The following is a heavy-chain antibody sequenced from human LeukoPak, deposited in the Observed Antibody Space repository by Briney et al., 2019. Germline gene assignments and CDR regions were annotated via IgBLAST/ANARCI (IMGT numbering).Heavy chain of an antibody. J-gene: IGHJ6*02. Sequence: SETLSLTCTVSGGSISSYYWSWIRQPPGKGLEWIGYIYYSRSTNYNPSLKSRVTISVDTSKNQFSLKLSSVTAADTAVYYCARVDGIQLWASYYYYGMDVWGQGTTVTVSS. CDR3: ARVDGIQLWASYYYYGMDV. D-gene: IGHD5-18*01. CDR2: IYYSRST. CDR1: GGSISSYY. V-gene: IGHV4-59*01.